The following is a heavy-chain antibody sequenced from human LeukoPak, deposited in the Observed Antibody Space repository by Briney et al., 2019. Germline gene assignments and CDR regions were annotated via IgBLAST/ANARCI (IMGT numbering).Heavy chain of an antibody. Sequence: SVKVSCKASGDTFSSYGINWVRQAPGQGLEWMGRIIPIFAIANYAQKFQGRVTITADKSTSTAYMELSSLRSEDTAVYYCVRELEAAATTGWFDPWGQGTLVTVSS. CDR2: IIPIFAIA. D-gene: IGHD6-13*01. CDR1: GDTFSSYG. CDR3: VRELEAAATTGWFDP. V-gene: IGHV1-69*04. J-gene: IGHJ5*02.